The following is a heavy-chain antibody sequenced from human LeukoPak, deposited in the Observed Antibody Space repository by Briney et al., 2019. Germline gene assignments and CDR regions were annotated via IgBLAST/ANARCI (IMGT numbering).Heavy chain of an antibody. CDR1: GFTVSSNY. CDR3: ARGEGGYDSNFDF. V-gene: IGHV3-53*01. D-gene: IGHD5-12*01. J-gene: IGHJ4*02. CDR2: IYSGGST. Sequence: PGTSLRLSCAASGFTVSSNYMSWVRQAPGKGLEWVSVIYSGGSTYYAESVRGRFTISRDNSKNTLYLQMNSLRAEDTAVCYCARGEGGYDSNFDFWGQGTLVTVSS.